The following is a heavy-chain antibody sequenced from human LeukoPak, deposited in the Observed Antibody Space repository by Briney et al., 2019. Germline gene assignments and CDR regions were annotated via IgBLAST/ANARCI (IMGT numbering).Heavy chain of an antibody. D-gene: IGHD4/OR15-4a*01. J-gene: IGHJ4*02. Sequence: PSETLSLTCTVSGGSISSYYWSWIRQPPGKGLEWIGYIYYSGSTNYNPSLKSRVTISVDTSKNQFSLKLSSVTAADTAVYYCARQDYGEPFDYWGQGTLVTVSS. V-gene: IGHV4-59*01. CDR2: IYYSGST. CDR1: GGSISSYY. CDR3: ARQDYGEPFDY.